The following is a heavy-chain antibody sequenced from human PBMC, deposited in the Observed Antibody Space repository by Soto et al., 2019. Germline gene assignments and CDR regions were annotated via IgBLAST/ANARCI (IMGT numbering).Heavy chain of an antibody. CDR1: GYTFTSYY. CDR2: INPSGGST. CDR3: ARGRQRYDSSGYYYGRSDWFDP. D-gene: IGHD3-22*01. Sequence: ASVKVSCKASGYTFTSYYMHWVRQAPGQGLEWMGIINPSGGSTSYAQKFQGGVTMTRDTSTSTVYMELSSLRSEDTAVYYCARGRQRYDSSGYYYGRSDWFDPWGQGTLVTVSS. V-gene: IGHV1-46*01. J-gene: IGHJ5*02.